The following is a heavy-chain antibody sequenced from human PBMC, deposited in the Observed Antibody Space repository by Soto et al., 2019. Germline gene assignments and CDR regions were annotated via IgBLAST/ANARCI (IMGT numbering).Heavy chain of an antibody. CDR1: GFTFSSYS. V-gene: IGHV3-21*01. J-gene: IGHJ5*01. CDR2: ISSHSNFK. D-gene: IGHD3-22*01. Sequence: GGSLRLSCEASGFTFSSYSLYWVRQAPGKGLEWVASISSHSNFKYYADSVRGRFTISRDNAKNSLFLQMDSLRGEDTAVYYCVRAHPPDSSGYSCFAWGQGTLVTVSS. CDR3: VRAHPPDSSGYSCFA.